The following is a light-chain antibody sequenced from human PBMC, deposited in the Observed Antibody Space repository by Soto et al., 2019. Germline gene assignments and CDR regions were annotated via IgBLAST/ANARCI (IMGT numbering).Light chain of an antibody. V-gene: IGKV3-15*01. Sequence: EIVMTQSPATLSVSPGERATLSCRASQSVGNNLAWYQQKPGQTPRLLFYGATTRATGLPARFSGSGSGTEFALTISSLQSEDCAVYCCQQYDNWPTFSQGTRLEIK. CDR3: QQYDNWPT. CDR2: GAT. J-gene: IGKJ5*01. CDR1: QSVGNN.